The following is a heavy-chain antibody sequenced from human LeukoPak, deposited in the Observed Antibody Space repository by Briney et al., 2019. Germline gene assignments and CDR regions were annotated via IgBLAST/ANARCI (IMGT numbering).Heavy chain of an antibody. Sequence: SETLSLTCIVSGGSISNYYWSWIQQPPGKGLEWIGYIYYSGSTDYNPSLKSRVTISVDTSKNQFSLKLSSVTAADTAVYYCARGGTRPDYYFDYWGQGTLLTVSS. V-gene: IGHV4-59*01. CDR1: GGSISNYY. CDR3: ARGGTRPDYYFDY. J-gene: IGHJ4*02. D-gene: IGHD2-2*01. CDR2: IYYSGST.